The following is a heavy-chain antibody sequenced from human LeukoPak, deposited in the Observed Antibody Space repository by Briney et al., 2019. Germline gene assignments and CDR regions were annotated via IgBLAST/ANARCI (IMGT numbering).Heavy chain of an antibody. Sequence: SETLSLTCAVSGGSISSYYWSWIRQPPGKGLEWIGYTYYSGSTNYNPSLKSRVTISVDTSKNQFSLKLSSVTAADTAVYYCARGSSWVKIDYWGQGTLVTVSS. CDR1: GGSISSYY. D-gene: IGHD6-13*01. J-gene: IGHJ4*02. CDR2: TYYSGST. V-gene: IGHV4-59*01. CDR3: ARGSSWVKIDY.